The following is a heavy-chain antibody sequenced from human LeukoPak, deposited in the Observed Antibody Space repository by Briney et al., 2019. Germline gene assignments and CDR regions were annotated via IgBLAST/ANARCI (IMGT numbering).Heavy chain of an antibody. CDR1: GFTFTSYA. CDR2: ISYDGSYK. V-gene: IGHV3-30*04. J-gene: IGHJ4*02. D-gene: IGHD1-26*01. Sequence: PGGSLRLSCAASGFTFTSYAMHWVRQAPGKGLEWVAVISYDGSYKSYADSVKGRFTISRDNSKNTLSLQMNSLRAEDTAVYYCARSGSYRDYFDYWGQGTLVTVSS. CDR3: ARSGSYRDYFDY.